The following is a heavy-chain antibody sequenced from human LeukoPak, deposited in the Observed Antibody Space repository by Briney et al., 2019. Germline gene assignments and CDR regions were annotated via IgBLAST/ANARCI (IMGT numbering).Heavy chain of an antibody. CDR3: ARGLVSWTSYFDY. D-gene: IGHD3/OR15-3a*01. V-gene: IGHV4-59*01. J-gene: IGHJ4*02. CDR2: IYDSGST. Sequence: SESLSLTCTVSGGSISSYYWSWIRQPPEKGLEWIGYIYDSGSTSYNPSLKSRATISVDTSKNQFSLKLSSVTAADTAVYYCARGLVSWTSYFDYWGQGTLVTVSS. CDR1: GGSISSYY.